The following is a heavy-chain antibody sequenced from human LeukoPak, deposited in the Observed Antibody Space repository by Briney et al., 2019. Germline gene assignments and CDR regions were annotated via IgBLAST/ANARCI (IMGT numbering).Heavy chain of an antibody. CDR1: GFTFSSYG. Sequence: AGGSLRLSCAASGFTFSSYGMHWVRQAPGKGLEWVAVISYDGSNKYYADSVKGRFTISRDNSKNTLYLQMNSLRAEDTAMYYCAKRYCSSTSCYKFYYGMDVWGQGTTVTVSS. CDR3: AKRYCSSTSCYKFYYGMDV. V-gene: IGHV3-30*18. J-gene: IGHJ6*02. D-gene: IGHD2-2*02. CDR2: ISYDGSNK.